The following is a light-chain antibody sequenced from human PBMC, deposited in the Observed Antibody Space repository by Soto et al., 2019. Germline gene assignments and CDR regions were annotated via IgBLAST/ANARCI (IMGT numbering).Light chain of an antibody. V-gene: IGLV2-23*01. Sequence: QSALTQPASVSGSPGQSITISCTRASSDSGTYNFFAWYQQHPGEAPKLIIYEATQRPSGVSNRFSGSKSGNTASLTISGLQADDEADYYCCSYAGTTTVFGGGTKLPS. J-gene: IGLJ2*01. CDR1: SSDSGTYNF. CDR3: CSYAGTTTV. CDR2: EAT.